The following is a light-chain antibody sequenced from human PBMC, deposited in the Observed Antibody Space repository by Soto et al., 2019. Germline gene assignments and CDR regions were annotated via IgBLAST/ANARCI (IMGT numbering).Light chain of an antibody. CDR2: STS. Sequence: EIVLTQSPATLSLSPGERVTLSCRASQSVGTSWLAWYQQKPGQSPRLLIYSTSSRATGIPDRFSGSGSETDFALTISRLEPEDSAVYYCQQYASSQWTFGQGTKVEIK. CDR1: QSVGTSW. V-gene: IGKV3-20*01. CDR3: QQYASSQWT. J-gene: IGKJ1*01.